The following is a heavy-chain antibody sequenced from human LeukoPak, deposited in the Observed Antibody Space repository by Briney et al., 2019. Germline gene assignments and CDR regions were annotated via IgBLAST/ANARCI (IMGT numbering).Heavy chain of an antibody. D-gene: IGHD4-17*01. Sequence: SETLSLTCTVSGGSITNNNYYWDWIRQPPGKGLEWIGDLYYSGSTHYNPSLKSRVTISVDTSKNQFSLKLSSVTAADTAVYYCASGMTTVTSDAFDIWGQGTMVTVSS. CDR2: LYYSGST. J-gene: IGHJ3*02. CDR1: GGSITNNNYY. CDR3: ASGMTTVTSDAFDI. V-gene: IGHV4-39*07.